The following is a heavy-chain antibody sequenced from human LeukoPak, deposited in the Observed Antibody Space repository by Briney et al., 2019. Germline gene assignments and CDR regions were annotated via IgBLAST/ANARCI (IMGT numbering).Heavy chain of an antibody. J-gene: IGHJ4*02. CDR2: ISWNSGSI. Sequence: GGSLRLSCAASGFTFDDYTMHWVRQAPGKGLEWVSGISWNSGSIGYADSVKGRFTISRDNAKNSLYLQMSSLRAEDTALYYCARGDTSGWKSCPGDWGQGTLVTVSS. CDR1: GFTFDDYT. D-gene: IGHD6-19*01. V-gene: IGHV3-9*01. CDR3: ARGDTSGWKSCPGD.